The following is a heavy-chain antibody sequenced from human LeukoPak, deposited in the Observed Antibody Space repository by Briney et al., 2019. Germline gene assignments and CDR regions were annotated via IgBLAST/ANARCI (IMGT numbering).Heavy chain of an antibody. J-gene: IGHJ5*02. D-gene: IGHD5-18*01. V-gene: IGHV3-30*02. CDR1: GFAFSNFN. Sequence: GGSLRLSCAASGFAFSNFNMYWVRQAPGKGLEWVAFIRYDGSTKYYAASLKGRFTISRDNSKNTVDLQMNSLRPEDTAVYYCAKDLRYSFGPWGQGTLVTVSS. CDR2: IRYDGSTK. CDR3: AKDLRYSFGP.